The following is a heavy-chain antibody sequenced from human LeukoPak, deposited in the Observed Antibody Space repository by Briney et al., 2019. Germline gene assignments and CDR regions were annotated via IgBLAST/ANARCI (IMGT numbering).Heavy chain of an antibody. CDR3: ARDHGRYGSGSYYYDY. J-gene: IGHJ4*02. D-gene: IGHD3-10*01. Sequence: ASVKVSCKASGYTFTSYGISWVRQAPGQGLEWMGWISAYNGNTNYAQKLQGRVTMTTDTSTSTAYMELRSLRSDDTAVYYCARDHGRYGSGSYYYDYWGQGNLVTVSS. CDR1: GYTFTSYG. V-gene: IGHV1-18*01. CDR2: ISAYNGNT.